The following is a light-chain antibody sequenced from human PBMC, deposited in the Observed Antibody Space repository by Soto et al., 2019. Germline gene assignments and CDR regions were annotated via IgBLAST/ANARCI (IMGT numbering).Light chain of an antibody. Sequence: EIVMTQSPATLSVSPGERATLSCRASQSVSSNLAWYQQKPGRAPRLLIYGASTRATGIPARFRGSGSGTEFTLTISSLQSEDFAVYYCQQYNNLPLTFGGGTKVEIK. V-gene: IGKV3-15*01. CDR2: GAS. CDR3: QQYNNLPLT. CDR1: QSVSSN. J-gene: IGKJ4*01.